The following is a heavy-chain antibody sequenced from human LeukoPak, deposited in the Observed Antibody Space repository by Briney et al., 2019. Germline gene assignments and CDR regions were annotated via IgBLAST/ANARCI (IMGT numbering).Heavy chain of an antibody. Sequence: ASVKVSCKASGYTFTGYYMHWVRQAPGQGLEWMGWIKPNSGGTNYAQKFQGRVTMTRDTSISTAYMELSRLRSDDTAVYYCARGSAYSGSYYYYYYMDVWGKGTTVTVSS. D-gene: IGHD1-26*01. V-gene: IGHV1-2*02. CDR3: ARGSAYSGSYYYYYYMDV. CDR1: GYTFTGYY. CDR2: IKPNSGGT. J-gene: IGHJ6*03.